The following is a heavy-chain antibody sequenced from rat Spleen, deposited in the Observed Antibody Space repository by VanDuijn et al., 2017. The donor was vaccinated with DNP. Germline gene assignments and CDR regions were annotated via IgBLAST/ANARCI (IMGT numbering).Heavy chain of an antibody. Sequence: EVQLVESGGGLVQPGRSLKLSCVASGFIFNDYALAWVRQAPKKGLEWVATISYDGLRPYYRDSVKGRFTISRDDAKSALYLQMDSLRSEDTATYYCARQRVMYTTATGFAYWGQGTLVTVSS. J-gene: IGHJ3*01. V-gene: IGHV5-17*01. D-gene: IGHD1-6*01. CDR1: GFIFNDYA. CDR2: ISYDGLRP. CDR3: ARQRVMYTTATGFAY.